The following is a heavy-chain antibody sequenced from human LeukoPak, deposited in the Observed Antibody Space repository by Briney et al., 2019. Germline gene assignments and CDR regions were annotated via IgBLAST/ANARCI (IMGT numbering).Heavy chain of an antibody. Sequence: ASVKVSCKISGYTLSEISMHWVRQAPGKGLEWMGGFNPEDGETIYARNFQGRVTMTEDTSTDTAYMELSSLRSEDTAMYYCATEVDGYGDVYYFDYWGQGTLVTVSS. J-gene: IGHJ4*02. CDR2: FNPEDGET. CDR1: GYTLSEIS. D-gene: IGHD4-17*01. V-gene: IGHV1-24*01. CDR3: ATEVDGYGDVYYFDY.